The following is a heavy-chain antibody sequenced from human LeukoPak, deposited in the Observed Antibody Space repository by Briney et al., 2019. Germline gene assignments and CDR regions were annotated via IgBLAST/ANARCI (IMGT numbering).Heavy chain of an antibody. V-gene: IGHV2-5*02. D-gene: IGHD7-27*01. CDR1: GFSLSTSGVG. J-gene: IGHJ4*02. Sequence: SGPTLVNPPQTLTLTFTFSGFSLSTSGVGVGWIRQPPGKALEWLALIYWDDDKRYIPSLKSRLTITKDTSKNQVVLTMTNMDPVDTATYYCAHLGWGENYFAYWGQGTLVTVSS. CDR3: AHLGWGENYFAY. CDR2: IYWDDDK.